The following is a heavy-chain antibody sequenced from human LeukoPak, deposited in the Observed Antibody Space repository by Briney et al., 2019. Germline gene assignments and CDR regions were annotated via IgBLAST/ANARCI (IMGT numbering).Heavy chain of an antibody. Sequence: ASETLSLTCTVSGGSMTSNSYFWSWIRQPAGKGLEWIGRIYLSGRTHYNPSLNSRVTMSIDTSKNQFSLKLSSATAADTAIYYCARYGDDYNHLPHAFDIWGQGTMVTVSS. D-gene: IGHD5-24*01. V-gene: IGHV4-61*02. CDR1: GGSMTSNSYF. CDR2: IYLSGRT. CDR3: ARYGDDYNHLPHAFDI. J-gene: IGHJ3*02.